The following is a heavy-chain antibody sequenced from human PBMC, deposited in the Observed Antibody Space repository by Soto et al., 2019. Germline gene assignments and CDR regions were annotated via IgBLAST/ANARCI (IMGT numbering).Heavy chain of an antibody. D-gene: IGHD6-19*01. CDR3: AVAAFREITAQHPSGMAV. Sequence: QVQLVQSGAEVKTPGSSVKVSCKASGGTLSDYAISWVRQAPGQGLEWMGGIMPTVDSANYAQNFPGRITLSAHESTTTANLELSRLRSDDPAVYYCAVAAFREITAQHPSGMAVWAQETTVIVSS. J-gene: IGHJ6*02. CDR1: GGTLSDYA. V-gene: IGHV1-69*01. CDR2: IMPTVDSA.